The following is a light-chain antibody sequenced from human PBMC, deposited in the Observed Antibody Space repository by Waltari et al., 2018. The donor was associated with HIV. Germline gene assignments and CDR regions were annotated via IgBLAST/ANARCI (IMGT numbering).Light chain of an antibody. V-gene: IGLV3-21*02. CDR1: NIGSKS. Sequence: SSVLTQPPSVSVAPGETARIPCGGPNIGSKSVHWYQQRPGQAPVLVVYDDRVRPSGFPERFSGSNSGNTATLTISRVEAGDEADYYCHVWNSTSDLGVFGGGTQLTVL. CDR2: DDR. CDR3: HVWNSTSDLGV. J-gene: IGLJ7*01.